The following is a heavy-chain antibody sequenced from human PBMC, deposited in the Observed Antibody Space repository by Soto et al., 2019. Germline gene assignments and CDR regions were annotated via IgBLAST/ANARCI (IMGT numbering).Heavy chain of an antibody. CDR1: GFTFSSYA. D-gene: IGHD5-18*01. CDR3: AKGGRIQLWSPFDY. J-gene: IGHJ4*02. Sequence: PGGSLRLSCAASGFTFSSYAMSWVRQAPGKGLEWVSSISGSGGSTYYADSVKGRFTISRDNSKNTLYLQMNSLRAEDTAVYYCAKGGRIQLWSPFDYWGQGTLVTVSS. CDR2: ISGSGGST. V-gene: IGHV3-23*01.